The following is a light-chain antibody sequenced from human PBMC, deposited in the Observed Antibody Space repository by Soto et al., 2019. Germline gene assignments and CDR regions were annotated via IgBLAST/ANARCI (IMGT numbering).Light chain of an antibody. CDR1: QSVSSN. Sequence: EIVMTQSPATLSVSPGERATLSCRASQSVSSNLAWYQQKPGQAPRLLIYGASTRATGIPARFSGSGSGTEVTHTIRSLQSEDFAVYYCQPYNNWPPWTVGQGTKVEIK. CDR3: QPYNNWPPWT. CDR2: GAS. V-gene: IGKV3-15*01. J-gene: IGKJ1*01.